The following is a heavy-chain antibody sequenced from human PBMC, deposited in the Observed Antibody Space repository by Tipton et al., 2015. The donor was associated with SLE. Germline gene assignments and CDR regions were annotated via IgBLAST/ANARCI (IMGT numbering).Heavy chain of an antibody. Sequence: TLSLTCAVHDGSLSNYYWSWFRRPPGRGLEWIGEITRRGETNYNPSLKSRVTISVDTSKNQFSLNLRSVTAADTAVYYCARGGTGDGRNPFDPWGQGTLVTVSS. CDR3: ARGGTGDGRNPFDP. D-gene: IGHD4-23*01. CDR1: DGSLSNYY. CDR2: ITRRGET. V-gene: IGHV4-34*01. J-gene: IGHJ5*02.